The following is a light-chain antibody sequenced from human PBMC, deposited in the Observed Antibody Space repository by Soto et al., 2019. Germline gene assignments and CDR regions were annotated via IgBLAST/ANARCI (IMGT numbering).Light chain of an antibody. CDR1: TSDY. V-gene: IGLV2-8*01. CDR3: SSHAGARHSL. J-gene: IGLJ2*01. Sequence: QSALTQPPSASGSPGQSVTISCTGTTSDYVSWYQQYPGKAPKLMIYDVTKRPSGVPDRFSGSKSGTTASLTVSGLRAEDEADYFCSSHAGARHSLFGGGTKLTVL. CDR2: DVT.